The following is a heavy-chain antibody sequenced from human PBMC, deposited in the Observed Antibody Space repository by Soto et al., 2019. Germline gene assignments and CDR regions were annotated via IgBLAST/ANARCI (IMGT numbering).Heavy chain of an antibody. V-gene: IGHV3-74*01. Sequence: GSLRLPCTAPRFTFGSYWMHWVRQAPGKGLVLVSDINVDGTETWYADSVKGRFTISRDNDKKTLYLHMTGLRVDDTGVYYCASDKEVQRTNYGMDVRGQGTTGTGSS. CDR2: INVDGTET. CDR3: ASDKEVQRTNYGMDV. J-gene: IGHJ6*02. D-gene: IGHD6-25*01. CDR1: RFTFGSYW.